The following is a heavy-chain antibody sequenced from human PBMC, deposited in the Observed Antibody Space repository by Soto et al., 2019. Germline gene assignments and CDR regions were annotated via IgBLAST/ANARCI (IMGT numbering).Heavy chain of an antibody. CDR2: ISGSGGRV. V-gene: IGHV3-23*01. CDR3: AKDSNKYSSSLRGRYFDS. D-gene: IGHD4-4*01. CDR1: GFSFGTYV. J-gene: IGHJ4*02. Sequence: EVQLLESGGGMVEPRGSLKLSCAASGFSFGTYVMNWVRQAPGKGLEWVSGISGSGGRVYSADSVKGRFTISRDNSRNTLYLQMNSLRAEDTAIYYCAKDSNKYSSSLRGRYFDSWGQGIGVTVSS.